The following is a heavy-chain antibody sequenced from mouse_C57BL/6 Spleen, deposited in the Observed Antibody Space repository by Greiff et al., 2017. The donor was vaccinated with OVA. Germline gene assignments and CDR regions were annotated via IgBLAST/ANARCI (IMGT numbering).Heavy chain of an antibody. J-gene: IGHJ3*01. CDR2: ISSGSSTI. Sequence: EVQRVESGGGLVKPGGSLKLSCAASGFTFSDYGMHWVRQAPEKGLEWVAYISSGSSTIYYADTVKGRFTISRDNAKNTLFLQMTSLRSEDTAMYYCARNYDYGGFAYWGQGTLVTVSA. CDR1: GFTFSDYG. D-gene: IGHD2-4*01. V-gene: IGHV5-17*01. CDR3: ARNYDYGGFAY.